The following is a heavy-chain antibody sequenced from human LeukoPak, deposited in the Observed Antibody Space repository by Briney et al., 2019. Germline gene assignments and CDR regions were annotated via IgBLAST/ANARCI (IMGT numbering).Heavy chain of an antibody. CDR3: AREDVDDILTGYYRVLSWFDP. CDR2: IRYDGSNK. Sequence: GGSLRLSCAASGFTFSSYGMHWVRQAPGKGLEGVAFIRYDGSNKYYADSVKGRFTISRDNSKNTLYLQMNSLRAEDTAVYYCAREDVDDILTGYYRVLSWFDPWGQGTLVTVSS. J-gene: IGHJ5*02. D-gene: IGHD3-9*01. V-gene: IGHV3-30*02. CDR1: GFTFSSYG.